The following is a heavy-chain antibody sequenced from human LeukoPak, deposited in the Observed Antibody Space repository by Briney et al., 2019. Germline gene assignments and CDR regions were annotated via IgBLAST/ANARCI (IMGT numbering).Heavy chain of an antibody. CDR1: GYSISSGYY. J-gene: IGHJ4*02. V-gene: IGHV4-38-2*02. Sequence: PSETLSLTCTVSGYSISSGYYWGWIRQPPGKGLEWIGSIYHSGSTYYNPSPKSRVTISVDTSKNQFSLRLSSVTAADTAVYYCARVTGYVMEDYFDYWGQGTLVTVSS. CDR2: IYHSGST. D-gene: IGHD6-13*01. CDR3: ARVTGYVMEDYFDY.